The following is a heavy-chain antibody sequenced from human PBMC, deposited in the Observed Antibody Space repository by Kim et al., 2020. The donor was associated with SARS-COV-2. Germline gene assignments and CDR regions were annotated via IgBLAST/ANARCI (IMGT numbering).Heavy chain of an antibody. CDR2: IYHSGTT. J-gene: IGHJ3*01. CDR3: ASDYLRSDGPIFGVAF. Sequence: SETLSLTCSVSGGSISSGGYYWSWNRQRPGIGPEWIACIYHSGTTYYNPSLRSRVTISVDSSKNQFSLNLRSVTAAATAVYYCASDYLRSDGPIFGVAF. D-gene: IGHD3-3*01. CDR1: GGSISSGGYY. V-gene: IGHV4-31*03.